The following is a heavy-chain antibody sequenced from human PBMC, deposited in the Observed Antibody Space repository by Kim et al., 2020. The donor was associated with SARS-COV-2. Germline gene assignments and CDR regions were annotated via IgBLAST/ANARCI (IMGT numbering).Heavy chain of an antibody. D-gene: IGHD1-26*01. CDR3: ARDGLHYSGKYYFDY. J-gene: IGHJ4*02. Sequence: ESVKGRFTISRDNSKNTLYLQMNSLRAEDTAVYYCARDGLHYSGKYYFDYWGQGTLVTVSS. V-gene: IGHV3-30*01.